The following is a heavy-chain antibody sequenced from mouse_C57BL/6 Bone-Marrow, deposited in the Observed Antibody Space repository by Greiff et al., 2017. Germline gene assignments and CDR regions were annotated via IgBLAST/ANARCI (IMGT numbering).Heavy chain of an antibody. Sequence: QVQLQQSGAELARPGASVKLSCKASGYTFTSYGISWVKQRTGQGLEWIGEIYPRSGNTYYNEKLKGKATLTADKSSSTAYMELRSLTSEDSAVYFCARSPLLLYYFDYWGQGTTLTVSS. D-gene: IGHD2-12*01. CDR1: GYTFTSYG. V-gene: IGHV1-81*01. J-gene: IGHJ2*01. CDR2: IYPRSGNT. CDR3: ARSPLLLYYFDY.